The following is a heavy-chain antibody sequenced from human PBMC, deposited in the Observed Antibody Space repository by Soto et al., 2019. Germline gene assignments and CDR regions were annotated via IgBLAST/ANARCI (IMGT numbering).Heavy chain of an antibody. CDR2: ISAYNGNT. J-gene: IGHJ5*02. V-gene: IGHV1-18*01. CDR3: ARWVVVVAATRWWDWFYP. D-gene: IGHD2-15*01. CDR1: GYTFTSYG. Sequence: QVQLVQSGAEVKKPGASVKVSCKASGYTFTSYGISWVRQAPGPGLEWMGWISAYNGNTKYAQKLQGRVTMTTDTSRSTAYMERRGLRSDGTAVYYCARWVVVVAATRWWDWFYPWGQGSLVAVCS.